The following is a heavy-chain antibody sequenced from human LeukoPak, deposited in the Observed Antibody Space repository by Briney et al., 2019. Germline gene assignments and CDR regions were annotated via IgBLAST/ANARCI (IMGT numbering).Heavy chain of an antibody. Sequence: ASVKVSCKASGFTFTSHGISWVRQAPGHGLEWMGWISAYNGITDYAQKLQGRVTMTTDTSTSTAYMELRSLRSDDTAVYYCARVIAAGINDAFDIWGQGTMVTVSS. CDR2: ISAYNGIT. CDR3: ARVIAAGINDAFDI. V-gene: IGHV1-18*01. D-gene: IGHD6-13*01. J-gene: IGHJ3*02. CDR1: GFTFTSHG.